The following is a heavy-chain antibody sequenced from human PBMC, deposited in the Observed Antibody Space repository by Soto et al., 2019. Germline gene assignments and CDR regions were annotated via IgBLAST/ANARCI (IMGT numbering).Heavy chain of an antibody. V-gene: IGHV1-69*08. CDR3: ARDVGSGVAP. CDR1: GGTFSSYT. D-gene: IGHD3-10*01. Sequence: QVQLVQSGAEVKKPGSSVKVSCKASGGTFSSYTISWVRQAPGQGLEWMGRFVPILGLAHYAQKFQGRVTITADKSTSTAYMELSSLRSDDTAVYYCARDVGSGVAPWGQGTLVTVSS. CDR2: FVPILGLA. J-gene: IGHJ5*02.